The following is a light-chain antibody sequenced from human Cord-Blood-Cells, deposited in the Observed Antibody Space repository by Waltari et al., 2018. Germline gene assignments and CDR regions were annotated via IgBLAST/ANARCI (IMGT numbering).Light chain of an antibody. V-gene: IGLV3-21*04. CDR3: HVWDSSIDHRV. Sequence: SYVLTQPPSVSVAPGKTARITCGGNNIGSKSVHWYQQKPGQAHVLVIYYDSDRPSGIPNRFSCSNSGNTATLTISRVEAGDEADYYCHVWDSSIDHRVFGGWTKLTVL. CDR2: YDS. J-gene: IGLJ3*02. CDR1: NIGSKS.